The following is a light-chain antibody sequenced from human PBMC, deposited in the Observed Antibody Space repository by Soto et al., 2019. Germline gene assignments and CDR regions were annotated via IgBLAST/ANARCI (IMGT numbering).Light chain of an antibody. CDR3: QQYSSSPLT. J-gene: IGKJ4*01. V-gene: IGKV3-20*01. Sequence: EIVLTQSPGTLSLSPGERATLSCRASQSVSSTYLAWYQQKPGQAPRLLIYGPSSRATGIPDRFSGSGSGTDFTLTISRLEPEDFAVYYCQQYSSSPLTFGGGTQVEIK. CDR1: QSVSSTY. CDR2: GPS.